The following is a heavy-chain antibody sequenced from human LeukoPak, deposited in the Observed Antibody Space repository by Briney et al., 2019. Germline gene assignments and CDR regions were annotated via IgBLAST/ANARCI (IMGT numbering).Heavy chain of an antibody. J-gene: IGHJ3*02. CDR3: AKARFGESYDAFDI. V-gene: IGHV3-30*02. CDR2: IRYDGSNK. D-gene: IGHD3-10*01. Sequence: GGSLRLSCAASGFTFSSYDMHWVRQAPGKGLEWVAFIRYDGSNKYYADSVKGRFIISRDNSKNTLYLQMNSLRAEDTAVYYCAKARFGESYDAFDIWGQGTMVTVSS. CDR1: GFTFSSYD.